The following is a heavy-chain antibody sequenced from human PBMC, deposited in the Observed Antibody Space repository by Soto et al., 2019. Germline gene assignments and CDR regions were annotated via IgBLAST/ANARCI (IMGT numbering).Heavy chain of an antibody. D-gene: IGHD5-18*01. CDR1: AGAISIVDYY. V-gene: IGHV4-30-4*01. J-gene: IGHJ4*02. CDR3: ARGGYSYGFPFPSSGWYFFDY. CDR2: IYYSGST. Sequence: SATVCHPCTVSAGAISIVDYYWSWIRQPPGKGLEWIGYIYYSGSTYYNPSLKSRVTISVDTSKNQFSLKLSSVTAADTAVYYCARGGYSYGFPFPSSGWYFFDYWGQGTLVTVSS.